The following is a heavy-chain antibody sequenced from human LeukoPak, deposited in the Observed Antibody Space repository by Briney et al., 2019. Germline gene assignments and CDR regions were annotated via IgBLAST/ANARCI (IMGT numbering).Heavy chain of an antibody. CDR2: ISYDGSNK. J-gene: IGHJ4*02. D-gene: IGHD6-19*01. V-gene: IGHV3-30*18. CDR1: GFTFSSDG. Sequence: PGGALRLSCAASGFTFSSDGMHWVRQAPGKGLEWVAVISYDGSNKYYSDSVKGRFTISRDNSKNTLYLQMNSLRAEDTAVYYCAKGGAVAAFDYWGQGTLVTVSS. CDR3: AKGGAVAAFDY.